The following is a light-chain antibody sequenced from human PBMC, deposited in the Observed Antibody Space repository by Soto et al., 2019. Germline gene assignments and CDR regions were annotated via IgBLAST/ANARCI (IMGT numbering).Light chain of an antibody. Sequence: DIQMTQSPSSLSASVGDRVTITCRASQSISSYLNWYQQKPGKAPKLLIHAAFNLQSGVPSRFSGSGAGTDFTLTISSLQPEDFATYYCQQLNSYLSITFGQGTRLEIK. CDR2: AAF. CDR1: QSISSY. J-gene: IGKJ5*01. V-gene: IGKV1-9*01. CDR3: QQLNSYLSIT.